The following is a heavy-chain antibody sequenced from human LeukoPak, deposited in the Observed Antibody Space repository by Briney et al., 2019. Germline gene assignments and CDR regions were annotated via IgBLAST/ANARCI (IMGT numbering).Heavy chain of an antibody. Sequence: ASVKVSCKASGYTFTSYGISWVRQAPGQGLEWMGCISAYNGNTNYAQKLQGRVTMTTDTSTSTAYMELRSLRSDDTAVYYCARDSPNFWSGYYTGHDPWGQGTLVTVSS. J-gene: IGHJ5*02. CDR1: GYTFTSYG. V-gene: IGHV1-18*01. D-gene: IGHD3-3*01. CDR3: ARDSPNFWSGYYTGHDP. CDR2: ISAYNGNT.